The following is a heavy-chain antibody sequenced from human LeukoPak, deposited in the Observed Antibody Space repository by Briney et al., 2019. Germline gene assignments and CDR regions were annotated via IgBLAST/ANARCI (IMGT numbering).Heavy chain of an antibody. CDR1: GGSISSGGYY. V-gene: IGHV4-31*03. CDR2: IYYSGST. D-gene: IGHD2-21*01. CDR3: ARGQGKIGYFDY. Sequence: SETLSLTCTVSGGSISSGGYYWSWIRQHPGKGLEWIGYIYYSGSTHYNPSLKSRVTISVDTSKNQFSLKLSSVTAADTAVYYCARGQGKIGYFDYWGQGTLVTVSS. J-gene: IGHJ4*02.